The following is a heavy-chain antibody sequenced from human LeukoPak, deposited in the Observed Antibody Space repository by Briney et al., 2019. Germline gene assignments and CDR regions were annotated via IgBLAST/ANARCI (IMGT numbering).Heavy chain of an antibody. CDR3: ARKSRLGYYFDY. V-gene: IGHV3-48*01. D-gene: IGHD7-27*01. CDR1: GFTFSSYS. CDR2: ISSSSSTI. J-gene: IGHJ4*02. Sequence: GGSLRLSCAASGFTFSSYSMNWVRQAPGKGLEWVSYISSSSSTIYYADSVKGRFTISRDNSKNTLYLQMITLRAEDTAVYYCARKSRLGYYFDYWGQGTLVTVSS.